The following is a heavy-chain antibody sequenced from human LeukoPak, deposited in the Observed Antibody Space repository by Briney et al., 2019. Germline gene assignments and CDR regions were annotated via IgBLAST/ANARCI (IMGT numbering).Heavy chain of an antibody. CDR1: GFTFSSYG. Sequence: GGSLRLSCAASGFTFSSYGMQWFRQAPDKGLEWVAAISNDGSNKYYADSVKGRFTISRDNSKNTLYLQMNSLRAEDTAVYYCTKVDIVATIDAGRLVDYWGQGTLVTVSS. CDR3: TKVDIVATIDAGRLVDY. V-gene: IGHV3-30*18. CDR2: ISNDGSNK. D-gene: IGHD5-12*01. J-gene: IGHJ4*02.